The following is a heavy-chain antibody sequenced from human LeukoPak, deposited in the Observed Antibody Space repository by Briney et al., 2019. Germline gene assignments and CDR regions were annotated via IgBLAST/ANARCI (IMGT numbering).Heavy chain of an antibody. CDR1: GYTFTGYY. CDR3: ARQDGDLDY. J-gene: IGHJ4*02. CDR2: INPNSDDT. Sequence: ASVKASCKASGYTFTGYYIYWVRQAPGQGLEWMGWINPNSDDTSYAQKFQGRVTMTRDTSVSTAYMELSRLSSDDTAVYYCARQDGDLDYWGQGTLVTVSS. D-gene: IGHD4-17*01. V-gene: IGHV1-2*02.